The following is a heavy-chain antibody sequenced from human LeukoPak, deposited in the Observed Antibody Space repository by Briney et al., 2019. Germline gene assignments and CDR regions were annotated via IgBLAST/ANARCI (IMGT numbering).Heavy chain of an antibody. J-gene: IGHJ4*02. CDR1: GGSISGYY. Sequence: SETLSLTCTVSGGSISGYYWSWIRQPPGKGLEWIGYIYYSGSTNYNPSLKSRVTISVDTSKNQFSLKLSSVTAADTAVYYCARGVAAAVYDPPPRELYFDYWGQGTLVTVSS. CDR3: ARGVAAAVYDPPPRELYFDY. CDR2: IYYSGST. D-gene: IGHD6-13*01. V-gene: IGHV4-59*01.